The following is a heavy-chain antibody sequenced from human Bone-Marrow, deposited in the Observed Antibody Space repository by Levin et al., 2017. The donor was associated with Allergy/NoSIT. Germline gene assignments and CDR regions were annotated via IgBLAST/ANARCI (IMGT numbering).Heavy chain of an antibody. J-gene: IGHJ6*02. Sequence: PGGSLRLSCAASGFTFSNAWMSWVRQAPGKGLEWVGRIKSKTDGGTTDYAAPVKGRLTIPRDDAKNTLYLEMNSLKTEDTAVYYCTTDAWAGSQGVYYYDLRGRGMDVWGQGTTVTVSS. D-gene: IGHD3-22*01. CDR2: IKSKTDGGTT. V-gene: IGHV3-15*01. CDR3: TTDAWAGSQGVYYYDLRGRGMDV. CDR1: GFTFSNAW.